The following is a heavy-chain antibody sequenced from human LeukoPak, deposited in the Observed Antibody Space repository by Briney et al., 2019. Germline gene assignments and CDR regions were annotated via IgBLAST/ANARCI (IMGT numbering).Heavy chain of an antibody. CDR2: ISGSGGST. V-gene: IGHV3-23*01. J-gene: IGHJ5*02. CDR3: AKDVVVVAATMFDP. CDR1: GFTFSSYA. Sequence: GGSLRLFCAASGFTFSSYAMGWVRQAPGKGLEWVSAISGSGGSTYYADSVKGRFTISRDNSKNTLYLQMNSLRAEDTAVYYCAKDVVVVAATMFDPWGQGTRVTVSS. D-gene: IGHD2-15*01.